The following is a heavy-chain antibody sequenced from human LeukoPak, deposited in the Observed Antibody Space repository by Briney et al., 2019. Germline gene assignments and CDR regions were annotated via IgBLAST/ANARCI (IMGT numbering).Heavy chain of an antibody. CDR1: GYTFTSYG. J-gene: IGHJ6*02. Sequence: RASVKVSCKASGYTFTSYGISWVRQAPGQGLEWMGWISAYNGNTNYAQKLQGRVTMTTDTSTSTAYMELSSLRSEDTAVYYCAIGSGSYPPGHYYGMDVWGQGTTVTVSS. CDR3: AIGSGSYPPGHYYGMDV. CDR2: ISAYNGNT. V-gene: IGHV1-18*01. D-gene: IGHD3-10*01.